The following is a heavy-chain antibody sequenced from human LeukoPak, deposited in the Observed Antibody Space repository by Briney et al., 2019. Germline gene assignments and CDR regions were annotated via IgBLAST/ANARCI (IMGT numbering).Heavy chain of an antibody. Sequence: GGSLRLSCAASGFTSSSYALNWVRQAPGKGLEWVATVSGSGDRMYHADSVKGRFTISRDNSKITLYLHLNSLRAEDTAVYYCVRKTGGYWYFDLWGRGTLVTVSS. CDR3: VRKTGGYWYFDL. V-gene: IGHV3-23*01. CDR2: VSGSGDRM. CDR1: GFTSSSYA. J-gene: IGHJ2*01. D-gene: IGHD7-27*01.